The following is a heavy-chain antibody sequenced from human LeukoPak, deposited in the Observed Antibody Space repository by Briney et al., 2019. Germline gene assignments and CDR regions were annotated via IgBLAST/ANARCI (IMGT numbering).Heavy chain of an antibody. CDR2: IIPIFGTA. V-gene: IGHV1-69*05. D-gene: IGHD2-2*01. CDR3: ARGIVPAAILPTDVAWYFDL. Sequence: AASVKVSCKASGGTFSSYAISWVRQAPGQGLEWMGGIIPIFGTANYAQKFQGRVTITTDESTSTAYMELSSLRSEDTAVYYCARGIVPAAILPTDVAWYFDLWSRGTLVTVSS. J-gene: IGHJ2*01. CDR1: GGTFSSYA.